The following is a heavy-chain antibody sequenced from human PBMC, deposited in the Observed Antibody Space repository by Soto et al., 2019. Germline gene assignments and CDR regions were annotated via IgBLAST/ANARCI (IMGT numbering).Heavy chain of an antibody. Sequence: QVQLQQWGAGLLKPSETLSLTCAVYGGSFSGYYWSWIRQPPGKGLEWIGEINHSGSTNYNPSLKSRVTISVDTSKNQFSLKLSSVTAADTAVYYCARVPRSWRAAAAVTVAGTRYYYYYMDVCGKGTTVTVSS. CDR3: ARVPRSWRAAAAVTVAGTRYYYYYMDV. V-gene: IGHV4-34*01. CDR2: INHSGST. D-gene: IGHD6-19*01. J-gene: IGHJ6*03. CDR1: GGSFSGYY.